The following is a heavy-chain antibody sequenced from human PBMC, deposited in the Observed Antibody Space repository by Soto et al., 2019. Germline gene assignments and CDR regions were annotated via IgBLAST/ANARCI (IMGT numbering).Heavy chain of an antibody. CDR1: GGSISSGGYY. CDR3: ARLDMQMYFDY. CDR2: IYYSGST. J-gene: IGHJ4*02. V-gene: IGHV4-31*03. Sequence: QVQLQESGPGLVKPSQTLSLTCTVSGGSISSGGYYWSWIRQHPGKGLEWLGYIYYSGSTYYNPSLKSGVTISVDTSKNQFSLKLSSVTAADTAVYYCARLDMQMYFDYWGQGTLVTVSS.